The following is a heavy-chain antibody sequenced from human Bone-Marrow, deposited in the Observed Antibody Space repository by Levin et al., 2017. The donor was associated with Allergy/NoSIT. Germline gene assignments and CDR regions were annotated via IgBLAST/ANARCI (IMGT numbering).Heavy chain of an antibody. CDR2: IYYSGST. J-gene: IGHJ5*02. Sequence: SETLSLTCTVSGGSISSYYWSWIRQPPGKGLEWIGYIYYSGSTNYNPSLKSRVTISVDTSKNQFSLKLSSVTAADTAVYYCARDRYPGLRSIAAQLSGWFDPWGQGTLVTVSS. CDR3: ARDRYPGLRSIAAQLSGWFDP. D-gene: IGHD6-6*01. V-gene: IGHV4-59*01. CDR1: GGSISSYY.